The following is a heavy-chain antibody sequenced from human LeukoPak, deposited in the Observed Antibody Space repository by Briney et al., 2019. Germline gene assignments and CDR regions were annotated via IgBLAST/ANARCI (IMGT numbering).Heavy chain of an antibody. D-gene: IGHD2-2*01. CDR1: GFTFDDYA. CDR2: ISWNSGRI. V-gene: IGHV3-9*01. CDR3: AKDLGHCSSTSCAPDY. Sequence: GGSPRLSCAASGFTFDDYAMHWVRQVPGKGLEWVSGISWNSGRIGYADSVKGRFTISRDNARNSLYLQMNSLRAEDTALYYCAKDLGHCSSTSCAPDYWGQGTLVTVSS. J-gene: IGHJ4*02.